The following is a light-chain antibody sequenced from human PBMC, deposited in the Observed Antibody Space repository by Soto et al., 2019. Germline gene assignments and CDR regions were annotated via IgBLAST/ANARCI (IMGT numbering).Light chain of an antibody. Sequence: EIVLTQSPCTLALSPGERARLSCRASQSVSSSYLAWYQQKPGQAPRLLIYGSTRATGIPARFSGSGSGTEFTLTISSLQSEDSALYYCQQYNWWPWTFGQGTKVDIK. J-gene: IGKJ1*01. V-gene: IGKV3-15*01. CDR3: QQYNWWPWT. CDR1: QSVSSSY. CDR2: GS.